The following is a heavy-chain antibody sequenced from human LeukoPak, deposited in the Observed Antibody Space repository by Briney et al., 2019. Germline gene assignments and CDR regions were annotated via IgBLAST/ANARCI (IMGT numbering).Heavy chain of an antibody. D-gene: IGHD6-19*01. CDR1: GYSFTSYW. CDR2: IDPSDSYT. CDR3: ARREMTGYSSACYY. Sequence: GESLKISCKGSGYSFTSYWISWVRQMPGKGLEWMGRIDPSDSYTNYSPSFQCHVTISVDTSISTAYLQWSSLKASDTAMYYCARREMTGYSSACYYWGQGTLVTVSS. V-gene: IGHV5-10-1*01. J-gene: IGHJ4*02.